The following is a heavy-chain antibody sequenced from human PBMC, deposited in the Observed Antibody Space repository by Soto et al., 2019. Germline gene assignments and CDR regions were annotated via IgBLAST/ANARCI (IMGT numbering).Heavy chain of an antibody. V-gene: IGHV4-30-2*01. D-gene: IGHD3-22*01. CDR3: ARSQADTSGPVFYY. CDR1: CGSISSCGYS. CDR2: IYHSGST. Sequence: SETLSLTCAVSCGSISSCGYSWSWIRQPPGKGLEWIGYIYHSGSTYYNPSLKSRVTISVDRSKNQFSLKLNSVTAADTAVYYCARSQADTSGPVFYYWGQGTLVTVSS. J-gene: IGHJ4*02.